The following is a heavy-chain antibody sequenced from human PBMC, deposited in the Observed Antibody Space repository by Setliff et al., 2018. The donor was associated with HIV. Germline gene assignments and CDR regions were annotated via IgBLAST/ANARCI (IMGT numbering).Heavy chain of an antibody. CDR1: GGSMSRSGPGYY. CDR2: VYYRGRT. Sequence: KTSETLSLTCTVSGGSMSRSGPGYYWGWVRQTPGGGLEWIGSVYYRGRTYYNPSLKSRVTISVDTSKNQLSLRLTSMAAADTAMYYCARSQPDTIFGVVTFDCWGQGKMVTVSS. V-gene: IGHV4-39*01. CDR3: ARSQPDTIFGVVTFDC. J-gene: IGHJ4*02. D-gene: IGHD3-3*01.